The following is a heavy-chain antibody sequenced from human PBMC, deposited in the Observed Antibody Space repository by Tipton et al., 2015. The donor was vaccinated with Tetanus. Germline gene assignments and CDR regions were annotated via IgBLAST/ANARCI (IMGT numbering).Heavy chain of an antibody. V-gene: IGHV3-15*07. J-gene: IGHJ4*02. CDR3: TTEDDFWSGYLDY. CDR1: GFTFSNAW. CDR2: IKSKTDGGTT. D-gene: IGHD3-3*01. Sequence: SLRLSCAASGFTFSNAWMNWVRQAPGKGLEWVGRIKSKTDGGTTDYAAPVKGRFTISRDDSKNTLYLQMNSLKTEDTAVYYCTTEDDFWSGYLDYWGQGTLVTVSS.